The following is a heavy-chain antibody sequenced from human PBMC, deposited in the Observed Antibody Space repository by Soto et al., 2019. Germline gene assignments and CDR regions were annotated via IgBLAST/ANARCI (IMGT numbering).Heavy chain of an antibody. Sequence: GGSLRLSCAASGFTFSSYGMHWVRQAPGKGLEWVAVIWYDGSNKYYADSVKGRFTISRDNSKNTLYLQMNSLRAEDTAVYYCARSGYYYDSSGHYYYWGQGTLVTVSS. J-gene: IGHJ4*02. V-gene: IGHV3-33*01. D-gene: IGHD3-22*01. CDR1: GFTFSSYG. CDR2: IWYDGSNK. CDR3: ARSGYYYDSSGHYYY.